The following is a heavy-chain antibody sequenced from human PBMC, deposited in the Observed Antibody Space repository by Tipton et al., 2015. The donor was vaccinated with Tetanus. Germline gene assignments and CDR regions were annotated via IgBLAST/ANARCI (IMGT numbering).Heavy chain of an antibody. D-gene: IGHD1-1*01. CDR2: INHSGNT. CDR1: GASFSDYY. Sequence: TLSLTCAVYGASFSDYYWSWIRQAPGKGLEWIGEINHSGNTNHNTSLKSRVTLSVDTSKNQFSLKLNSVTAADTTMYYCVTVNFPNYYHYGMDDWGQRRTVTFSS. CDR3: VTVNFPNYYHYGMDD. J-gene: IGHJ6*01. V-gene: IGHV4-34*01.